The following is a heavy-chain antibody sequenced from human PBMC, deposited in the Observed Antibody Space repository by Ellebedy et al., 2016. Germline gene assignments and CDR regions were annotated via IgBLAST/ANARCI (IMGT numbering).Heavy chain of an antibody. Sequence: GSLRLSCTVSGGSISSYYWSWIRQPPGKGLEWIGYIYYSGSTNYNPSLKSRVTISVDTSKNQFSLKLSSVTAADTAVYYCARRGGVGAYYYYGMDVWGQGTTVTVSS. CDR3: ARRGGVGAYYYYGMDV. CDR1: GGSISSYY. CDR2: IYYSGST. J-gene: IGHJ6*02. D-gene: IGHD1-26*01. V-gene: IGHV4-59*08.